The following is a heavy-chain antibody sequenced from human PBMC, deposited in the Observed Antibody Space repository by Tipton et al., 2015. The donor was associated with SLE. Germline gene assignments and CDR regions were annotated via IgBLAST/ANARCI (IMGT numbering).Heavy chain of an antibody. CDR1: GGSIKNHY. Sequence: TLSLTCIVSGGSIKNHYWNWIRQPPGKGLEWIGYIYSSGSTVYNPSLKRRVNMSLDMSKNRVTLRLKSVTEADTAVYYCAREDGYTDSRDVFDLWGQGTMVTVSS. J-gene: IGHJ3*01. D-gene: IGHD5-24*01. CDR2: IYSSGST. V-gene: IGHV4-59*11. CDR3: AREDGYTDSRDVFDL.